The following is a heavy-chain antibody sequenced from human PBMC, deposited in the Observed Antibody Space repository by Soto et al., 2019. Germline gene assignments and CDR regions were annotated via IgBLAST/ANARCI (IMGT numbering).Heavy chain of an antibody. J-gene: IGHJ4*02. CDR1: GGSISSGGYY. D-gene: IGHD3-10*01. V-gene: IGHV4-31*03. CDR2: IYYSGST. Sequence: VQLQESGPGLVKSSQTLSLTCTVSGGSISSGGYYWSWIRQHPGKGLEWIGYIYYSGSTYYNPSLKSRVTISVDTSKNQFSLKLSSVTAADTAVYYCARERRLGNTMVRRGYFDYWGQGTLVTVSS. CDR3: ARERRLGNTMVRRGYFDY.